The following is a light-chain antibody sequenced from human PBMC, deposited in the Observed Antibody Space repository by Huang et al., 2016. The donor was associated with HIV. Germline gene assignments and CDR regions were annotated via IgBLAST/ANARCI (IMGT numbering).Light chain of an antibody. Sequence: EIVLTQSPGTLSLSPGERAPLACRASQSLSSGYLAWYQQKPGHAPRLLIHGASSRATGVPDRFSGSGSGTDFTLTISRLEPEDFAVYYCQQYGSSPITFGPGTKVDIK. CDR2: GAS. CDR1: QSLSSGY. J-gene: IGKJ3*01. V-gene: IGKV3-20*01. CDR3: QQYGSSPIT.